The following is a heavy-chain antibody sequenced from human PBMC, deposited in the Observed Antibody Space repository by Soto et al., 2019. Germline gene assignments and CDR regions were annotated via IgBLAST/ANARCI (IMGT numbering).Heavy chain of an antibody. CDR3: ARDAGVVVPEFDP. CDR2: IWYGGSKT. D-gene: IGHD3-3*01. V-gene: IGHV3-33*01. CDR1: GFTFRNYG. J-gene: IGHJ5*02. Sequence: QVQLVESGGGVVQPGKSLRLSCVTSGFTFRNYGMNWVRQAPGQGLEWVAVIWYGGSKTYYADSVKGRFTISRDESKNTLYLQKNSLNGEDTAAYVCARDAGVVVPEFDPWGQGTLVSVSS.